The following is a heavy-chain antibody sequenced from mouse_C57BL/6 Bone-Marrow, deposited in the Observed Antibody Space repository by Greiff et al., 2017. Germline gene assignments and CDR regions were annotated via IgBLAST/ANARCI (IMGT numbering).Heavy chain of an antibody. CDR1: GYTFTDYE. V-gene: IGHV1-15*01. Sequence: QVQLQQSGAELVRPGASVTLSCKASGYTFTDYEMHWVKQTPVHGLEWIGAIDPETGGTAYNQKFKGKAILTADKSSSTAYMELRSLTSEDSAVDYCTGGDYGYWYFDVWGTGTTVTVSS. CDR3: TGGDYGYWYFDV. J-gene: IGHJ1*03. D-gene: IGHD1-1*01. CDR2: IDPETGGT.